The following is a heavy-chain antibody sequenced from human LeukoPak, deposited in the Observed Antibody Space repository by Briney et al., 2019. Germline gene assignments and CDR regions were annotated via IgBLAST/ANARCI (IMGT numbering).Heavy chain of an antibody. J-gene: IGHJ4*02. D-gene: IGHD3-22*01. CDR3: ARSYDIRGYSVGFDL. CDR1: GVSMSSYF. Sequence: PSETLSLTCTVSGVSMSSYFWSWIRQPAGKGLEWIGRIFTSGATNYRPSLNSRVTMSVETSKNQFSLKLRSVTAADTAVYYCARSYDIRGYSVGFDLWGQGTPVTVSS. V-gene: IGHV4-4*07. CDR2: IFTSGAT.